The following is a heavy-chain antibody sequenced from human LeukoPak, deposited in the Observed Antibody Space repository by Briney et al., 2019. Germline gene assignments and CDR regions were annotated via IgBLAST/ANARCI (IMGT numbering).Heavy chain of an antibody. V-gene: IGHV1-24*01. CDR2: FDPEDGET. D-gene: IGHD3-22*01. CDR3: ATVSGGTYDSSGYYYYWFDP. Sequence: ASVKVSCKVSGYTPTELSIHWVRQAPGKGLEWMGGFDPEDGETIYAQKFQGRVTMTEDTSTDTAYMELSSLRSEDTAVYYCATVSGGTYDSSGYYYYWFDPWGQGTLVTVSS. CDR1: GYTPTELS. J-gene: IGHJ5*02.